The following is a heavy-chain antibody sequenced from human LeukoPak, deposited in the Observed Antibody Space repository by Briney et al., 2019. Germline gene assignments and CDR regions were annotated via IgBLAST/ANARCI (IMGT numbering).Heavy chain of an antibody. CDR3: ARDHRHYCSGGSCYSGGFDP. J-gene: IGHJ5*02. Sequence: GGSLRLSCAASGFTFSSYSMNWVRQAPGKGLEWVSSISSSSSYIYYAASVKGRFTISRDNAKNSLYLQRNSLRAEDTAVYYCARDHRHYCSGGSCYSGGFDPWGQGTLVTVSS. D-gene: IGHD2-15*01. CDR2: ISSSSSYI. V-gene: IGHV3-21*01. CDR1: GFTFSSYS.